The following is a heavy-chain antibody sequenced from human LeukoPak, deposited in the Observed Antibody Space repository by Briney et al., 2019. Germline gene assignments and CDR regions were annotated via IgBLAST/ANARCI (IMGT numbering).Heavy chain of an antibody. Sequence: SETLSLTCTVSGYSISSGYYWGWIRQPPGKGLEWIGSIYHSGSTYYNPSLKSRVTISVDTSKNQFSLKLSSVTAADTAVYYCASPLLHDYGDYRAFDIWGQGTMVTASS. CDR3: ASPLLHDYGDYRAFDI. D-gene: IGHD4-17*01. V-gene: IGHV4-38-2*02. CDR2: IYHSGST. J-gene: IGHJ3*02. CDR1: GYSISSGYY.